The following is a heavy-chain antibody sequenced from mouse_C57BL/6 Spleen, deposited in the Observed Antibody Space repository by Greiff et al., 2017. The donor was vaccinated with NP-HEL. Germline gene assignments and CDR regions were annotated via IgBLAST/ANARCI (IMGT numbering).Heavy chain of an antibody. CDR1: GYTFTDYY. J-gene: IGHJ1*03. Sequence: EVQLQQSGPELVKPGASVKISCKASGYTFTDYYMNWVKQSHGKSLEWIGDINPNNGGTSYNQKFKGKATLTVDKSSSTAYMELRSLTSEDSAVYYCAREDYSNPWYFDVWGTGTTVTVSS. CDR2: INPNNGGT. CDR3: AREDYSNPWYFDV. V-gene: IGHV1-26*01. D-gene: IGHD2-5*01.